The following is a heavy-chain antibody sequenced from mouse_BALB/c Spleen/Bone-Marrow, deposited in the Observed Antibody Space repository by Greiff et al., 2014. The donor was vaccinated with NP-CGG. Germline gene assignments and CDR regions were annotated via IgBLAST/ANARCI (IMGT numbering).Heavy chain of an antibody. CDR3: ARWEYYAMDY. CDR2: IDPANGNT. V-gene: IGHV14-3*02. Sequence: EVKVKQSGAELVKPGASVKLSCTASGFNIKDTYMHWVKQRPEQGLEWIGRIDPANGNTKYDPKFQGKATITADTSSNTAYLQLSSLTSEDTAVYYCARWEYYAMDYWGQGTSVTVSS. CDR1: GFNIKDTY. D-gene: IGHD4-1*01. J-gene: IGHJ4*01.